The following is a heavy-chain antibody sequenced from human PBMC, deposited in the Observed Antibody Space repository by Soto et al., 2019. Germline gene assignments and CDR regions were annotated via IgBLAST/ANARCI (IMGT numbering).Heavy chain of an antibody. CDR3: AGLNRRFCYGLDV. CDR2: ISKSSSVI. J-gene: IGHJ6*02. V-gene: IGHV3-48*03. CDR1: GLTFSSSE. D-gene: IGHD3-3*01. Sequence: GGSLRLSCAASGLTFSSSEMHWVRQAPGKGLEWVSYISKSSSVIYYADSVKGRFTISRDNAKNLLYLQVNSLRAEDTAVYFCAGLNRRFCYGLDVWGQGTLVTVSS.